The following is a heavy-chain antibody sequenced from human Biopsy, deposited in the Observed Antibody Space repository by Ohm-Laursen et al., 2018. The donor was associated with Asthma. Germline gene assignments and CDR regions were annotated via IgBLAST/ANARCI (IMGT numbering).Heavy chain of an antibody. CDR2: VIPLLDPG. V-gene: IGHV1-69*13. Sequence: GASVYASCKTSGDTFRTSSFSWVRPAPEQGLAWMGGVIPLLDPGDYAQKLQGRVPITADESTSTCYMELRSLTSEDTAVYFCARGYSGYDRIQYYYNGMDVWGQGTTVTVS. J-gene: IGHJ6*02. CDR1: GDTFRTSS. CDR3: ARGYSGYDRIQYYYNGMDV. D-gene: IGHD5-12*01.